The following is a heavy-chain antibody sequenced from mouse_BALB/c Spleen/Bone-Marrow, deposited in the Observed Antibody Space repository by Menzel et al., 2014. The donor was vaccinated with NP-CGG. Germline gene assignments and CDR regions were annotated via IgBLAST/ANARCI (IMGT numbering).Heavy chain of an antibody. D-gene: IGHD1-1*02. CDR3: TRSDGSNGSYYMDY. CDR2: INPESSAI. CDR1: GFDFSRYW. J-gene: IGHJ2*02. Sequence: EVKLVESGGGLVQPGGSLKLSCTASGFDFSRYWLNWVRQAPGKGLEWIGEINPESSAINYTPSLKDNFIISRDNAKSTLNVPLIKVRSEHTALYYYTRSDGSNGSYYMDYWGQGTSLTVSS. V-gene: IGHV4-1*02.